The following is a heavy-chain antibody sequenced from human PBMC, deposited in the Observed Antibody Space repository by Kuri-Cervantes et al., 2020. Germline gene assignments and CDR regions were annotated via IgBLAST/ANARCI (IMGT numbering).Heavy chain of an antibody. CDR1: GFTFSSYG. J-gene: IGHJ6*02. CDR2: ISYDGSNK. D-gene: IGHD6-19*01. CDR3: ARDRYSSGWSGDYYYYYGMDV. Sequence: GESLKISCAASGFTFSSYGMHWVRQAPGKGLEWVAVISYDGSNKYYADSVKGRFTISRDNSKNTLYLQMNGLRAEDTAVYYYARDRYSSGWSGDYYYYYGMDVWGQGTTVTVSS. V-gene: IGHV3-30*03.